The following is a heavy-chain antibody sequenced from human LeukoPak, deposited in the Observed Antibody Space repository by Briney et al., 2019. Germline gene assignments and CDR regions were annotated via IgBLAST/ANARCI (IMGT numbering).Heavy chain of an antibody. V-gene: IGHV2-5*02. Sequence: ESGPTLVNPTQTLTLTCTFSGFSLSTSGVGVGWIRQPPGKAPKLLAVIYWDDDNRYSPSLRNRLTITKDTSKNQVVLKMTNMDPVDTATYYCAHRRYTAGYNWFDPWGQGTLVTVSA. D-gene: IGHD5-18*01. J-gene: IGHJ5*02. CDR2: IYWDDDN. CDR1: GFSLSTSGVG. CDR3: AHRRYTAGYNWFDP.